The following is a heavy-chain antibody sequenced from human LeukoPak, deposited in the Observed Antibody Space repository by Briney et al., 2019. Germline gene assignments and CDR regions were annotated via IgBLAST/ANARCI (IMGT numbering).Heavy chain of an antibody. CDR3: AXVEGXIVTTTEGYFDY. D-gene: IGHD5-12*01. CDR1: GFTFSSYS. V-gene: IGHV3-21*01. Sequence: XAXXGFTFSSYSMNWVRQAPGKGLEWVSSISSSSSYIYYADSMKGRFTISRDNAKNSLYLQMNSLRAEDTAVYYCAXVEGXIVTTTEGYFDYWGQGTLVTVSS. J-gene: IGHJ4*02. CDR2: ISSSSSYI.